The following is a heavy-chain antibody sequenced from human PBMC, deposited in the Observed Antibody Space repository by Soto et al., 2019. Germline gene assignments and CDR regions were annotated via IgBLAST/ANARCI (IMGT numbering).Heavy chain of an antibody. Sequence: QVQLVQSGPEVKKPGASVKVSYKTSGYTFTSYGISWVRQAPGQGLEWMGWITTDKGKTTYAQKFQGRVTMTTDTSTSKAYMEMRSLRSDDTAVYYCATRSPAFDYWGQGTLVTVSS. CDR2: ITTDKGKT. V-gene: IGHV1-18*01. J-gene: IGHJ4*02. CDR3: ATRSPAFDY. CDR1: GYTFTSYG.